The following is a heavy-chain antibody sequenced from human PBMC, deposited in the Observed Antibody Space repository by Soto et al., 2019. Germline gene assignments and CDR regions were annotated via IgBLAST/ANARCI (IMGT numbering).Heavy chain of an antibody. D-gene: IGHD6-13*01. CDR2: ISSNSISI. V-gene: IGHV3-48*02. Sequence: EVQLVESGGGLVQPGGSLRLSCATSGFTFSNYNMNWVRQAPGKGLGWVSYISSNSISIYYADSVKGRFTISRDNAKNSLYLQMNSLRDEDTAVYYCARAGIWGQGTLVTVSS. CDR3: ARAGI. J-gene: IGHJ4*02. CDR1: GFTFSNYN.